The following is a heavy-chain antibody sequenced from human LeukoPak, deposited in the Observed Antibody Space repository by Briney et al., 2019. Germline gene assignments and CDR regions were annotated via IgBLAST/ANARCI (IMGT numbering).Heavy chain of an antibody. D-gene: IGHD2-15*01. CDR3: ARGAPLVVITTAAFDI. Sequence: GGSLRLSCAASGFTFSSYSMNWVRQAPGKGLEWVSSISSSSSYIYYADSVKGRFTISRYNAKNSLYLQMNSLRDEDAAVYYCARGAPLVVITTAAFDIWGQGTMVTVSS. CDR2: ISSSSSYI. J-gene: IGHJ3*02. CDR1: GFTFSSYS. V-gene: IGHV3-21*01.